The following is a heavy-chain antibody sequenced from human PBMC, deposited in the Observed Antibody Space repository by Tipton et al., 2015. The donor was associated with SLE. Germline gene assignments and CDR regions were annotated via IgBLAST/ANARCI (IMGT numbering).Heavy chain of an antibody. CDR3: ARLDLYYYGSWRGVVDFDV. J-gene: IGHJ3*01. V-gene: IGHV1-2*06. CDR1: GYTFTDYY. CDR2: INPNSGGT. Sequence: QLVQSGAEVKKPGAAVKVSCKASGYTFTDYYMHWVRQAPGQGLEWMGRINPNSGGTNYAQKFQGRVTMTRDTSISTAYMELSRLRSDDTAVYYCARLDLYYYGSWRGVVDFDVWGEGTMVTVSS. D-gene: IGHD3-10*01.